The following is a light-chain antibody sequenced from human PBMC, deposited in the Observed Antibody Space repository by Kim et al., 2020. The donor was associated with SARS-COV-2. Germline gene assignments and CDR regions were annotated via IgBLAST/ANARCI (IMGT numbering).Light chain of an antibody. CDR2: DVS. J-gene: IGLJ3*02. V-gene: IGLV2-14*03. CDR1: SSDVGGYKY. Sequence: GQWITSSCTGTSSDVGGYKYVSWYQQHPGKAPKLMIYDVSNRPSGVSNRFSGSKSGNTASLTISGLQAEDEADYYCSSYTSSTTRVFGGGTQLTVL. CDR3: SSYTSSTTRV.